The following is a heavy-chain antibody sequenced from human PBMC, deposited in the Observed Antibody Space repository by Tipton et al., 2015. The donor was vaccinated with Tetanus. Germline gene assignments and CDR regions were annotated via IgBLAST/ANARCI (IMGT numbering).Heavy chain of an antibody. CDR2: ITWDGGIT. CDR1: GFTFDNYT. Sequence: SLRLSCAVSGFTFDNYTMHWVRQAPGKGLEWVSLITWDGGITYYADSVKGRFTISRDNSKNSLYLQMNSLRDDDTAVYYCARAFFAAATSWGQGTLVTVSS. D-gene: IGHD6-13*01. J-gene: IGHJ5*02. CDR3: ARAFFAAATS. V-gene: IGHV3-43*01.